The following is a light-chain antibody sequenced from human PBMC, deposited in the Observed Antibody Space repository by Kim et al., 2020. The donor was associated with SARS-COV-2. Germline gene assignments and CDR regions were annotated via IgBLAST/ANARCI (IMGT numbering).Light chain of an antibody. J-gene: IGLJ2*01. Sequence: APGKAASITGVGNSIGSKGVHWYQQKPGLAPVLVIYYDSDRPSGIPERFSGSNSGNTATLTISRVEAGDEADYYCQVWDSSSDHPVFGGGTQLTVL. V-gene: IGLV3-21*04. CDR2: YDS. CDR1: SIGSKG. CDR3: QVWDSSSDHPV.